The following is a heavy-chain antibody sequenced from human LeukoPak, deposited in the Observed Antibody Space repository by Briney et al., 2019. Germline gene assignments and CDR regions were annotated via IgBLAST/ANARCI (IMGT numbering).Heavy chain of an antibody. CDR2: INPSGGST. V-gene: IGHV1-46*01. J-gene: IGHJ6*02. CDR1: GYTFTIYY. CDR3: ARGRSQMDV. Sequence: ASVKVSCKASGYTFTIYYIHCVRQAPGQGLEWMGIINPSGGSTTYTQNFQGRVTMSRDTSTSTAYMELSRLSSEDTAVYYCARGRSQMDVWGQGTTVTVSS.